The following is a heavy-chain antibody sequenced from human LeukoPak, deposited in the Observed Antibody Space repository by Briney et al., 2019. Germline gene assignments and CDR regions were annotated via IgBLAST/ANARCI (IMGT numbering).Heavy chain of an antibody. CDR3: ARTAVASIDWLDP. Sequence: GASVTVSCKASGYRFTDHYMHWVRQAPGQGLEWMGWINPNSGGTDSAQKFRGRVTMTRDKSISTVYMELSRLTSDDTAVYFCARTAVASIDWLDPWGLGTLVTVSS. CDR1: GYRFTDHY. CDR2: INPNSGGT. J-gene: IGHJ5*02. D-gene: IGHD5-12*01. V-gene: IGHV1-2*02.